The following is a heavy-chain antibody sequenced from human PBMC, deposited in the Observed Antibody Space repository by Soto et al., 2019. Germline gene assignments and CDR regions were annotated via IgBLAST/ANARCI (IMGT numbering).Heavy chain of an antibody. CDR1: GGSISSSSYY. Sequence: PSETLSLTCTVSGGSISSSSYYWGWIRQPPGKGLEWIGSIYYSGSTYYNPSLKSRVTISVDTSKNQFSLKVTSVTAADTAVYYCARQGRRASTDYYMDVWGKGTTVTVSS. V-gene: IGHV4-39*01. J-gene: IGHJ6*03. CDR3: ARQGRRASTDYYMDV. CDR2: IYYSGST.